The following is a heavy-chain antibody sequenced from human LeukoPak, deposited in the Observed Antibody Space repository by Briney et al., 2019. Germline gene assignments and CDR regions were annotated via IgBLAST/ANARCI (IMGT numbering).Heavy chain of an antibody. V-gene: IGHV3-21*01. CDR1: GFTFSTYS. CDR3: ARVRGGEIDY. J-gene: IGHJ4*02. D-gene: IGHD3-16*01. Sequence: GGSLRLSCAASGFTFSTYSMNWVRQARAKGLEWASSISTSSSYIYYADSVKGRFTISRDYAKSSLYLQMNSLRAEDTAVYYCARVRGGEIDYWGQGTLVTVSS. CDR2: ISTSSSYI.